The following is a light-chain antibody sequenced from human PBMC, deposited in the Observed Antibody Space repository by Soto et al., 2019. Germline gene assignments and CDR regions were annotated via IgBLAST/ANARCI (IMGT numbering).Light chain of an antibody. CDR1: QSVSSN. CDR3: QHYNNWPLYT. CDR2: DAS. V-gene: IGKV3-15*01. J-gene: IGKJ2*01. Sequence: ILLTQSPATLSVSPGERATLSCRTSQSVSSNFAWYQQKPGQAPRLLIYDASTRATGIPARFSGSGSGTEFTLTISSLQSEDFAVYYCQHYNNWPLYTFGQGTKLEIK.